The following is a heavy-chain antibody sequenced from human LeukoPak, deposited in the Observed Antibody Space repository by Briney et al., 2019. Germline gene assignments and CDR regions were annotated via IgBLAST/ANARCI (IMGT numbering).Heavy chain of an antibody. CDR1: GYTFTGYY. CDR3: ARIRNPETTVTADYYFDY. J-gene: IGHJ4*02. V-gene: IGHV1-18*04. CDR2: ISAYNGNT. D-gene: IGHD4-17*01. Sequence: EASVKVSCKASGYTFTGYYMHWVRQAPGQGLEWMGWISAYNGNTNYAQKLQGRVTMTTDTSTSTAYMELRSLRSDDTAVYYCARIRNPETTVTADYYFDYWGQGTLVTVSS.